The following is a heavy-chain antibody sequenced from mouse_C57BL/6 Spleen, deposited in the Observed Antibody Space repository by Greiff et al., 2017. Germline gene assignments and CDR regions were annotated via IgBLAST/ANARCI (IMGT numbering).Heavy chain of an antibody. CDR1: GYSFTSYY. J-gene: IGHJ4*01. Sequence: VQLQQSGPELVKPGASVKISCKASGYSFTSYYIHWVKQRPGQGLEWIGWIYPGSGNTKYNEKFKGKATLTADTSSSTAYMQLSSLTSEDSAVYYCARTEEIKDSNYAMDYWGQGTSVTVSS. CDR2: IYPGSGNT. V-gene: IGHV1-66*01. D-gene: IGHD2-5*01. CDR3: ARTEEIKDSNYAMDY.